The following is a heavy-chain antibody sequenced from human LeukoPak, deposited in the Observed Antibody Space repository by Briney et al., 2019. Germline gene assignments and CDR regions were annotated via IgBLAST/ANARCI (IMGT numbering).Heavy chain of an antibody. D-gene: IGHD5-18*01. CDR1: GYTFTGYY. Sequence: GASVKVSCKASGYTFTGYYMHWVRQAPGQGLEWMGWINPNSGGTKYAQKFQDRVTMTRDTSISTAYMELSRLTSDDTAVYYCARDSPDTAYDYWGQGALVTVSS. J-gene: IGHJ4*02. CDR2: INPNSGGT. CDR3: ARDSPDTAYDY. V-gene: IGHV1-2*02.